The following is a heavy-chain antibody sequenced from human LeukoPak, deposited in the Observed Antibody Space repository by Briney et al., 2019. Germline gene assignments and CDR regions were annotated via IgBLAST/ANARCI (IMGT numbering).Heavy chain of an antibody. CDR1: GFTFSHDW. J-gene: IGHJ4*02. CDR2: IKGDGSEK. CDR3: ARLLGDRTIYDY. D-gene: IGHD1-26*01. V-gene: IGHV3-7*01. Sequence: PGGSLRLSCAASGFTFSHDWMSWVRQAPGKGLEWVATIKGDGSEKYYVDPVKGRFTISRDNAKNSLYLQMNSLRVEDTAVYYCARLLGDRTIYDYWGQGTLVTVSS.